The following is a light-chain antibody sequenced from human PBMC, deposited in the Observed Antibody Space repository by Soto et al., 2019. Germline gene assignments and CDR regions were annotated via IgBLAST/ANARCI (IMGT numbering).Light chain of an antibody. CDR2: ATS. CDR1: QSVDSSY. Sequence: EIVLTQSPGTLSLSPGERATLSCRASQSVDSSYLSWNQHKPGQAPRLLIYATSSRATGIPDRFSGSGSGTDFTLTISRLEPEDFAVYYCQRYGASSFTFGQGTNLEIK. J-gene: IGKJ2*01. V-gene: IGKV3-20*01. CDR3: QRYGASSFT.